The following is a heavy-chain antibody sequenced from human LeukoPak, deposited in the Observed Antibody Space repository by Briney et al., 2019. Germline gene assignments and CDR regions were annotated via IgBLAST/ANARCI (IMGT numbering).Heavy chain of an antibody. CDR3: ASSAYSSGWYGAHFDY. V-gene: IGHV5-51*01. D-gene: IGHD6-19*01. CDR1: GYIFTSYW. J-gene: IGHJ4*02. CDR2: IYPGDSDT. Sequence: GESLQISCKGSGYIFTSYWIGWVRQLPGKGLEWMGIIYPGDSDTRYSPSFQGQVTISADKSISTAYLQWSSLRASDTAIYYCASSAYSSGWYGAHFDYWGQGTLVTVSS.